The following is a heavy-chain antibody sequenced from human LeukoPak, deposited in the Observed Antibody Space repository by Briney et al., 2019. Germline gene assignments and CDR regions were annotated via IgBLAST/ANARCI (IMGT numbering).Heavy chain of an antibody. CDR1: GFTFSSYA. D-gene: IGHD1-20*01. CDR3: AKGLYVGEVTGTTYYDY. Sequence: GRSLRLSCAASGFTFSSYAMSWVRQAPGKGLEWVSAISGSGGSTYYADSVKGRFTISRDNSKNTLYLQMNSLRAEDTAVYYCAKGLYVGEVTGTTYYDYWGQGTLVTVSS. CDR2: ISGSGGST. V-gene: IGHV3-23*01. J-gene: IGHJ4*02.